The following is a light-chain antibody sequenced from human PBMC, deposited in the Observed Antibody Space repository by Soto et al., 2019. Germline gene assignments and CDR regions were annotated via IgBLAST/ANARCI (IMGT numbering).Light chain of an antibody. CDR2: DAS. Sequence: DIQMTQSPSSLSASVGDRVTITCRASQSISSYLNWYQQKPGEAPKLLIYDASALPRGVPSRFSGSGSGTKFTLTIASLQPDDFATYYCQQYETFSGTFGPGTKWIS. J-gene: IGKJ1*01. V-gene: IGKV1-5*01. CDR1: QSISSY. CDR3: QQYETFSGT.